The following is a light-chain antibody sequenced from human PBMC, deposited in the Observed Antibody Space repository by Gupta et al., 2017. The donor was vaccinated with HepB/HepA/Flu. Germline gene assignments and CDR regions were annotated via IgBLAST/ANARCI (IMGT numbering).Light chain of an antibody. CDR3: QASDSSSDNWV. CDR1: NSGSKR. Sequence: SYVLTQPPSVSVAPGKTARITCGGNNSGSKRVHWYQQKPGQAPVRVWGEESDRPSGIPERFAGSNSGNTATPNTSRVEAGDEADDYCQASDSSSDNWVFGGGTKLTVL. V-gene: IGLV3-21*03. J-gene: IGLJ3*02. CDR2: EES.